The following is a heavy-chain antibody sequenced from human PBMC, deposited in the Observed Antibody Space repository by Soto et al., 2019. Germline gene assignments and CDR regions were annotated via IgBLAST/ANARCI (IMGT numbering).Heavy chain of an antibody. CDR1: GYTFTNYG. J-gene: IGHJ6*02. D-gene: IGHD2-2*01. Sequence: QVQLVQSGAEVKKPGASVKVSCKASGYTFTNYGITWVRQAPGQGLEWMGWVSGYNGDTNYARKVQGRVAMTTDTYTNTDYMELRSLTSDDAAVYYCARSPDIVVVSGATGGVDVWGQGPTVIVSS. CDR2: VSGYNGDT. CDR3: ARSPDIVVVSGATGGVDV. V-gene: IGHV1-18*04.